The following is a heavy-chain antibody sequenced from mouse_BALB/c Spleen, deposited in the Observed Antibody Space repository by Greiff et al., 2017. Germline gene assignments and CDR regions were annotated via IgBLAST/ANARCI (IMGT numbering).Heavy chain of an antibody. J-gene: IGHJ3*01. D-gene: IGHD2-14*01. CDR1: GYTFTSYT. CDR3: ARGPLNRYDGAWFAY. Sequence: VQLQQSGAELARPGASVKMSCKASGYTFTSYTMHWVKQRPGQGLEWIGYINPSSGYTNYNQKFKDKATLTADKSSSTAYMQLSSLTSEDSAVYYCARGPLNRYDGAWFAYWGQGTLVTVSA. CDR2: INPSSGYT. V-gene: IGHV1-4*01.